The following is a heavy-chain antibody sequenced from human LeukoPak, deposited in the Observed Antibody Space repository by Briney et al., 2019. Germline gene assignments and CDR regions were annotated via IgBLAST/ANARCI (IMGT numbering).Heavy chain of an antibody. CDR3: ARDPNTAMGPGAFDI. J-gene: IGHJ3*02. D-gene: IGHD5-18*01. V-gene: IGHV4-59*01. CDR2: IYYSGST. Sequence: PSETLSLTCTVSGGSISSNYWSWIRQPPGKGLEWIGYIYYSGSTNYNPSLKSRVTISVDTSKNQFSLKLSSVAAADTAVYYCARDPNTAMGPGAFDIWGQGRMVTVSS. CDR1: GGSISSNY.